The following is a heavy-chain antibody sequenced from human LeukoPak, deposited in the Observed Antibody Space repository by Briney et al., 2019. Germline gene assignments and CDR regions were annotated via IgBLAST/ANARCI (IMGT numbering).Heavy chain of an antibody. Sequence: GGTLRLSCAASGFTFSSYVMSWVRQAPEKGLEWVANIKEDGSEIHYVDSVKGRFTISRDNSKNTLYLQMNSLRAEDTAVYYCAKDSSLDKYYFDYWGQGTLVTVSS. V-gene: IGHV3-7*03. CDR3: AKDSSLDKYYFDY. CDR2: IKEDGSEI. D-gene: IGHD1-1*01. CDR1: GFTFSSYV. J-gene: IGHJ4*02.